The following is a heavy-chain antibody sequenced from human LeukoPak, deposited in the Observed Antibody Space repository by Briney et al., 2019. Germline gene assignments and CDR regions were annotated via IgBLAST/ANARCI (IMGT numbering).Heavy chain of an antibody. Sequence: SETLSLTCAVYGGSFSGYYWSWIRQPPGKGPEWIGEINHSGSTNYNPSLKSRVTISVDTSKNQFSLKLSSVTAADTAVYYCARAGYSSSWYVRFWFDPWGQGTLVTVSS. V-gene: IGHV4-34*01. CDR1: GGSFSGYY. CDR3: ARAGYSSSWYVRFWFDP. CDR2: INHSGST. J-gene: IGHJ5*02. D-gene: IGHD6-13*01.